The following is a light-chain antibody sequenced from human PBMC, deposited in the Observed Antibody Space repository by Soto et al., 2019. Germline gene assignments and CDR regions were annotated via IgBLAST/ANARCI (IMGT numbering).Light chain of an antibody. CDR2: AVS. Sequence: IVMTQSPATLSVAPGGRVTFSFRASQGISKKVAWYQHKPGRARRLLMYAVSTWDTGVPARFSGSGSGTEFTLTMNSLQSEDCATCYCQQYRTWAVTFGGGTKVEIK. CDR1: QGISKK. V-gene: IGKV3-15*01. J-gene: IGKJ4*01. CDR3: QQYRTWAVT.